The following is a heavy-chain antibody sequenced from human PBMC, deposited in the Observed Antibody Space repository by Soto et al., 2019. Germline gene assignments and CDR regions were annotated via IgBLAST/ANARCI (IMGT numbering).Heavy chain of an antibody. Sequence: SLTCAVYGGSFSDYYWSWIRQPPGKGLEWIGEINHSGRINYNPSLKSRVTISIDTSKNQFSLKLSSVTAADTAVYYCARQAYCSGGSCYFLYYFDYWGQGTLVTVSS. V-gene: IGHV4-34*01. D-gene: IGHD2-15*01. CDR2: INHSGRI. CDR3: ARQAYCSGGSCYFLYYFDY. CDR1: GGSFSDYY. J-gene: IGHJ4*02.